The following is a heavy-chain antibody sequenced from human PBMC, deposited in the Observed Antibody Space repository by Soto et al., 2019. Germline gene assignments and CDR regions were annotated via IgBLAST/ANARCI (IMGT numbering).Heavy chain of an antibody. Sequence: EVQLVESGGDLVKPGGSLRLSCAASGFTFSSAWINWVRQAPGKGLEWVGGIKSKSDGGTTDFAEPVKCRFSIARDDSSDMVYMQMDCLKTEDSGVYFCNPDSLFTGILVRVDFWGHGTLVTVSS. CDR2: IKSKSDGGTT. CDR3: NPDSLFTGILVRVDF. D-gene: IGHD3-3*01. J-gene: IGHJ4*01. V-gene: IGHV3-15*07. CDR1: GFTFSSAW.